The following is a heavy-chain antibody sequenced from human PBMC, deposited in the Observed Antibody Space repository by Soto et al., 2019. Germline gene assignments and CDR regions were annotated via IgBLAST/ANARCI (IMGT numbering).Heavy chain of an antibody. V-gene: IGHV4-59*01. CDR3: ERYNSYAIDY. Sequence: PXASLSLTCTVCGNRISGYYWSWIRQPPGKGLEWIANIHYSVTTNYNPSLASRVTLSVDTSKNQFSLKMTSVTAADRAMHFCERYNSYAIDYWGQGTLVTVSS. D-gene: IGHD2-8*01. J-gene: IGHJ4*02. CDR2: IHYSVTT. CDR1: GNRISGYY.